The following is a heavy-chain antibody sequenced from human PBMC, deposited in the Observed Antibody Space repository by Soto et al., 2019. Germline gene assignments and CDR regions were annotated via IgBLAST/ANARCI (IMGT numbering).Heavy chain of an antibody. CDR3: ATLPPRVVASLLPIPT. V-gene: IGHV4-4*02. CDR2: IYHSGNT. Sequence: VQLRQSGPGLVKPSGTLSLTCAVSGGSISSSNWWTWVRQAPGKGLEWIGEIYHSGNTYYNPSLKGRVTIPVDKSNNQFSLKLNYVTAADTAVYYCATLPPRVVASLLPIPTWGQGTLVTVSS. D-gene: IGHD1-26*01. J-gene: IGHJ5*02. CDR1: GGSISSSNW.